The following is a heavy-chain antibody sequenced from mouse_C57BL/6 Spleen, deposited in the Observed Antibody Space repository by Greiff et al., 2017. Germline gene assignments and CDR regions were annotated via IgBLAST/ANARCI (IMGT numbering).Heavy chain of an antibody. CDR2: IDPSDSYT. D-gene: IGHD1-1*01. V-gene: IGHV1-50*01. Sequence: VQLQQPGAELVKPGASVKLSCKASGYTFTSYWMQWVKQRPGQGLEWIGEIDPSDSYTNYNQKFKGKATLPVDTSSSTAYMQLSSLTSEDSAVYYCARNGPARYFDYWGQGTTLTVSS. CDR1: GYTFTSYW. CDR3: ARNGPARYFDY. J-gene: IGHJ2*01.